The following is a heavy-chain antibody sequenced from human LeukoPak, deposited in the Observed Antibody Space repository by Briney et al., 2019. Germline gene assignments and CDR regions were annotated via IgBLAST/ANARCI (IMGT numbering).Heavy chain of an antibody. CDR3: ARARTLDFWSGYPMYYFDY. CDR1: GFTFSSYW. V-gene: IGHV3-7*01. D-gene: IGHD3-3*01. Sequence: GGSLRLSCAASGFTFSSYWMSWVRQAPGKGLEWVANIKQDGSEKYYVDSVKGRFTISRDNAKNSLYLQMNSLRAEDTAVYYCARARTLDFWSGYPMYYFDYWGQGTLVTVSS. J-gene: IGHJ4*02. CDR2: IKQDGSEK.